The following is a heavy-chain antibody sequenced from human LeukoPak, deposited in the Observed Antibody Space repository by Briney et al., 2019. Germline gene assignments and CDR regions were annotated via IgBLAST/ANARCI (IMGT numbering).Heavy chain of an antibody. CDR2: ISAYNGNT. D-gene: IGHD5-12*01. J-gene: IGHJ6*02. V-gene: IGHV1-18*01. CDR1: GYTFTSYG. Sequence: GASVKVSCKASGYTFTSYGISWVRQAPGQGLEWMGWISAYNGNTNYAQKLRGRVTMTTDTSTSTAYMELRSLRSDDTAVYYCARDRGYSGYDYYYYGMDVWGQGTTVTVSS. CDR3: ARDRGYSGYDYYYYGMDV.